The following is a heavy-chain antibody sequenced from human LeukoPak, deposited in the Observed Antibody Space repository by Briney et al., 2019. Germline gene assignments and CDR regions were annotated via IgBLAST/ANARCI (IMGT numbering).Heavy chain of an antibody. D-gene: IGHD3-9*01. CDR3: ARGASDDILTGPKDY. Sequence: PGGSLRLSCAASGFTFSSYAMHWVRQAPGKGLEWVAVISYDGSNKYYADSVKGRFTISRDNSKNTLYLQMNSLRAEDTAVYYCARGASDDILTGPKDYWGQGTLVTVPS. J-gene: IGHJ4*02. V-gene: IGHV3-30-3*01. CDR1: GFTFSSYA. CDR2: ISYDGSNK.